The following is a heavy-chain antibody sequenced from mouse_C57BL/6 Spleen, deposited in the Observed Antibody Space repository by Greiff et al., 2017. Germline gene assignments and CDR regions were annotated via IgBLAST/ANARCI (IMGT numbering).Heavy chain of an antibody. Sequence: QVQLQQSGPELVKPGASVKISCKASGYAFSSSWMNWVKQRPGKGLEWIGRIYPGDGDTNYNGKFKGKATLTADKSSSTAYMELRSLTSEDSAVYFCASPDGSRRSWFAYWGQGTLVTVSA. D-gene: IGHD1-1*01. V-gene: IGHV1-82*01. J-gene: IGHJ3*01. CDR3: ASPDGSRRSWFAY. CDR2: IYPGDGDT. CDR1: GYAFSSSW.